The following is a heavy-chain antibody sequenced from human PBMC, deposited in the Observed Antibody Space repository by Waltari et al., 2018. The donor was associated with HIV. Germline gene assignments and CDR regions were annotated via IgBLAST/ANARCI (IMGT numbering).Heavy chain of an antibody. D-gene: IGHD1-26*01. Sequence: VQLQQWGAGLLEPSETLSLTCGVYGGSFSGYYWSWIRQPPGKGLEWIGEINHSGGPNYNPTLKSRVTISLDRSRNQFSLKLTSVTAADTAVYYCARPMFIPRATQKGGMDVWGQGTTVTVSS. CDR2: INHSGGP. CDR1: GGSFSGYY. J-gene: IGHJ6*02. V-gene: IGHV4-34*01. CDR3: ARPMFIPRATQKGGMDV.